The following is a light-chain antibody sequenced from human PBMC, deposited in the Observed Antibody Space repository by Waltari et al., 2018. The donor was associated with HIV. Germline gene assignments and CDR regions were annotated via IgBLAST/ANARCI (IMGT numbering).Light chain of an antibody. CDR2: ASY. V-gene: IGLV1-40*01. CDR1: SSNIGAGYA. J-gene: IGLJ2*01. Sequence: QSVLTQPPSVSGAPGQRVTISCPGSSSNIGAGYAIHWYQQLPGTAPKLLIYASYNRPSGVPDRFSGSKSGTSASLAITGLQAEDEADYYCQTYDSSLSGPVFGGGTKLTVL. CDR3: QTYDSSLSGPV.